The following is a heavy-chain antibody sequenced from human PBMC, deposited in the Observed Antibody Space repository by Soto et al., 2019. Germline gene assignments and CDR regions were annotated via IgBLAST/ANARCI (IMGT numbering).Heavy chain of an antibody. V-gene: IGHV4-61*08. CDR1: GGSVSSGDYY. D-gene: IGHD1-26*01. J-gene: IGHJ5*02. Sequence: SETLSLTCTVSGGSVSSGDYYWSWIRQPPGKGLEWIGHIYYSGSTSFNPSLKSRVTISVDTSKNRFSLKVNSVAAADTAVYYCARDMHAGFTHYFDPWGQGTLVTV. CDR3: ARDMHAGFTHYFDP. CDR2: IYYSGST.